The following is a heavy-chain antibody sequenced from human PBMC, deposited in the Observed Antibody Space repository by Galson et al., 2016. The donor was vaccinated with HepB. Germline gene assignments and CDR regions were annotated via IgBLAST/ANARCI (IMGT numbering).Heavy chain of an antibody. CDR3: ARARVYGSGSSSFDY. V-gene: IGHV4-59*01. Sequence: TLSLTCTVSGGAISNYYWTWIRQPPGKGLEWIGYIYYSGSTNYNPSLKSRVTISEDTSKNQFSLKLSSVTAADTAVYYCARARVYGSGSSSFDYWGQGVLVTVSS. CDR2: IYYSGST. D-gene: IGHD3-10*01. J-gene: IGHJ4*02. CDR1: GGAISNYY.